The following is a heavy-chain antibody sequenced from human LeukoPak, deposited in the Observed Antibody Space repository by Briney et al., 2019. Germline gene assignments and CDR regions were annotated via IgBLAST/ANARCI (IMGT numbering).Heavy chain of an antibody. CDR1: GSTFSSYG. V-gene: IGHV3-30*02. CDR2: IHYDGTNE. CDR3: ARGHGVVYYYMDV. J-gene: IGHJ6*03. D-gene: IGHD2-15*01. Sequence: GGSLRLSCAASGSTFSSYGMHWVRQAPGKGLEWVAFIHYDGTNEYYADSVKGRFTISRENAKNSLYLQMNSLRAGDTAVYYCARGHGVVYYYMDVWGKGATVIISS.